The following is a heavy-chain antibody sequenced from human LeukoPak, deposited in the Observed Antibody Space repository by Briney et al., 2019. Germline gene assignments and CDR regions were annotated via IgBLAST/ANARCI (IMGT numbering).Heavy chain of an antibody. CDR1: GFTVSSNY. Sequence: PGGSLRLSCAASGFTVSSNYMSWVRQAPGKGLEWVSVIYSGGSTDYADSVKGRFTISRDTSKNTLYLQMNSLRVEDTAVYYCARSSHYDILTGYSEGDAFDIWGQGTMVTVSS. CDR2: IYSGGST. J-gene: IGHJ3*02. CDR3: ARSSHYDILTGYSEGDAFDI. D-gene: IGHD3-9*01. V-gene: IGHV3-53*01.